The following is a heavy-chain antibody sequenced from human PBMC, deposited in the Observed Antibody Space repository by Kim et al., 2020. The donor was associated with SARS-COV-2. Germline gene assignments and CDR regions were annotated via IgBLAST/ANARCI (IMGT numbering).Heavy chain of an antibody. Sequence: SETLSLTCAVYGGSFSGYYWSWIRQPPGKGLEWIGEINHSGSTNYNPSLKSRVTISVDTSKNQFSLKLSSVTAADTAVYYCARSLRGYCSSTSCYTGRVVWQHWGQGTLVTVSS. CDR2: INHSGST. D-gene: IGHD2-2*02. J-gene: IGHJ1*01. V-gene: IGHV4-34*01. CDR3: ARSLRGYCSSTSCYTGRVVWQH. CDR1: GGSFSGYY.